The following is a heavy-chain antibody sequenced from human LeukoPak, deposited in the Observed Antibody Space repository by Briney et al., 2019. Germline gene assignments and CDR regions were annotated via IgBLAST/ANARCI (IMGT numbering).Heavy chain of an antibody. CDR2: IKSKTDGGTT. J-gene: IGHJ5*02. CDR1: GFPFSNAW. CDR3: TTDKSSTSKREEPQPP. Sequence: GGSLRLSCAASGFPFSNAWMSWVRQAPGKGLEWVGRIKSKTDGGTTDYAAPVKGRFTISRDDSKNTLYLQMNSLKTEDTAVYYCTTDKSSTSKREEPQPPWGQGTLVTVSS. V-gene: IGHV3-15*01. D-gene: IGHD1-14*01.